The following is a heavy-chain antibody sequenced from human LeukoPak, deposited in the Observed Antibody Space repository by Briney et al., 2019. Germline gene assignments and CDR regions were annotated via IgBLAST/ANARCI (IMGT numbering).Heavy chain of an antibody. J-gene: IGHJ4*02. CDR2: IASDGSST. CDR3: ARGRPHGNDY. CDR1: GFTFSSYW. Sequence: QTGGSLRLSCAASGFTFSSYWMNWVRQAAGKGLVWVSRIASDGSSTTYADSVKGRFSISRDNAKNTLYLQMNSLRVEDTAVYYSARGRPHGNDYWGQGTLVTVSS. D-gene: IGHD4-23*01. V-gene: IGHV3-74*01.